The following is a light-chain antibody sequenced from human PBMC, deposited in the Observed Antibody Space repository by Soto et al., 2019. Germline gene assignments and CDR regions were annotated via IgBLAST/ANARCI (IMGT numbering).Light chain of an antibody. Sequence: INITQTPSTLSGSVADRVTITCRSSQTISSWLAWYQQKPGKAPKLLIYETSSLEDGVPSRFTGSGSGTEFSLTITSLQPEDFASYYCQQYKDYWTFGQGTKVDIK. CDR2: ETS. CDR1: QTISSW. V-gene: IGKV1-5*03. J-gene: IGKJ1*01. CDR3: QQYKDYWT.